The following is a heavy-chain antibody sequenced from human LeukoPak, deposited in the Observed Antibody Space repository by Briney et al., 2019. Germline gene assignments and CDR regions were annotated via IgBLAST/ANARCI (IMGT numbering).Heavy chain of an antibody. CDR1: GYTFTSYH. V-gene: IGHV1-46*01. CDR2: INPSGGST. CDR3: AREAITIFGLVRTQTTKGPHRFDP. D-gene: IGHD3-3*01. Sequence: ASVKVSCTASGYTFTSYHMHWVRQAPGQGLEWMGLINPSGGSTNYAQRFRGRVTITRDMSTGTVYMELSSLTSEDTAVYYCAREAITIFGLVRTQTTKGPHRFDPWGQGTLVTVSS. J-gene: IGHJ5*02.